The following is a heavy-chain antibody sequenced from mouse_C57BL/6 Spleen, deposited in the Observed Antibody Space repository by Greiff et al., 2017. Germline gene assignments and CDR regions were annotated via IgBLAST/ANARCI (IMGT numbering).Heavy chain of an antibody. CDR3: ARDVGEYYDSSYYWYFDV. V-gene: IGHV3-5*01. CDR1: GISITTGNYR. D-gene: IGHD1-1*01. CDR2: LYYSGTF. J-gene: IGHJ1*03. Sequence: EVKLVESGPGLVKPSQTVFLTCTVTGISITTGNYRWSWIRQFPGNKLEWIGYLYYSGTFTYNPSLTSRATITRDTAKKHFFMEMKFLTAEDKATYYCARDVGEYYDSSYYWYFDVWGTGTTVTVSS.